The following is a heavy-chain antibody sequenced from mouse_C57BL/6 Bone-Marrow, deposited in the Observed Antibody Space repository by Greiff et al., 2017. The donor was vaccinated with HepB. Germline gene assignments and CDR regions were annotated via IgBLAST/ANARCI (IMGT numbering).Heavy chain of an antibody. Sequence: QVQLQQPGAELVKPGASVKMSCKASGYTFTSYWITWVKQRPGQGLEWIGDIYPGSGSTNYNEKFKSKATLTVDTSSSTAYMQLSSLTSEDSAVYFCARHEEGIFTTEYYFDYWGQGTTLTVSS. CDR3: ARHEEGIFTTEYYFDY. D-gene: IGHD1-1*01. CDR2: IYPGSGST. CDR1: GYTFTSYW. J-gene: IGHJ2*01. V-gene: IGHV1-55*01.